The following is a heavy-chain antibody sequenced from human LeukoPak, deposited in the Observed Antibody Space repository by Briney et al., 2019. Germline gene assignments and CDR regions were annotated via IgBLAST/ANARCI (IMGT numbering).Heavy chain of an antibody. CDR1: GYTFTGYY. Sequence: ASVKVSCEASGYTFTGYYMHWVRQAPGQGLEWMGWINPNSGATHYSQKFQGRVTLTRDTSISTAYMELGSLRSDDTAIYYCARKTRAISAPDYWGQGTLVTVSS. CDR2: INPNSGAT. D-gene: IGHD6-13*01. J-gene: IGHJ4*02. V-gene: IGHV1-2*02. CDR3: ARKTRAISAPDY.